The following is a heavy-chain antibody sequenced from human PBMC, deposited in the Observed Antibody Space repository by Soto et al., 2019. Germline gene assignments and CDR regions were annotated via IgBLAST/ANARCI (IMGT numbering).Heavy chain of an antibody. CDR1: GGSISSGGYY. CDR3: AREAPLLGMSTIRGAEEHSWFDP. Sequence: SETLSLTCTVSGGSISSGGYYWSWIRQHPGKGLEWIGYIYYSGSTYYNPSLKSRVTISVDTSKNQFSLKLSSVTAADTAVYYCAREAPLLGMSTIRGAEEHSWFDPWGQGTLVTVSS. V-gene: IGHV4-31*03. J-gene: IGHJ5*02. CDR2: IYYSGST. D-gene: IGHD1-1*01.